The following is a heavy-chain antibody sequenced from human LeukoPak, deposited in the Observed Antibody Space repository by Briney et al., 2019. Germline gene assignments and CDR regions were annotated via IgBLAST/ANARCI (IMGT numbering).Heavy chain of an antibody. J-gene: IGHJ4*02. CDR2: INPGDSDT. CDR1: GYRFTTYW. Sequence: GESLKISCKGSGYRFTTYWIGWVRQMPGKGLVWMGIINPGDSDTRYSPSFQGQVTISADKSISTAYLLWSSLKASDTAMYYCARHPITRYYDSSGYSAAGPDYWGQGTLVTVSS. V-gene: IGHV5-51*01. CDR3: ARHPITRYYDSSGYSAAGPDY. D-gene: IGHD3-22*01.